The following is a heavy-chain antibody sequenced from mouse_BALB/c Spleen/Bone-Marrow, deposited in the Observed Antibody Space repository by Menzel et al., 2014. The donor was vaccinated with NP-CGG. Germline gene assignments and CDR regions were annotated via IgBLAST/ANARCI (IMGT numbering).Heavy chain of an antibody. J-gene: IGHJ4*01. CDR3: ARWGYYYAMDY. CDR1: GFTFSSFG. CDR2: ISSGSSTI. V-gene: IGHV5-17*02. Sequence: EVKLVESGGGLVQPGGSRKLSCAASGFTFSSFGMHWVRQAPEKGLEWVAYISSGSSTIYYADTVKGRFTISRDNPKNTLFLQMTSLRSEDTAMYYCARWGYYYAMDYWGQGTSVTASS.